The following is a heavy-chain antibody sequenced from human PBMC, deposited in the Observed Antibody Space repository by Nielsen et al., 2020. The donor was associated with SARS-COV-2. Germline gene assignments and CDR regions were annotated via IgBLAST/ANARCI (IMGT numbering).Heavy chain of an antibody. CDR1: GGSVRSGDYY. CDR3: AKEERYCSGGSCHFRWFDP. V-gene: IGHV4-31*03. J-gene: IGHJ5*02. CDR2: IYDSGRT. Sequence: SETLSLTCTVSGGSVRSGDYYWSWIRQHPRKGLEWIGYIYDSGRTYYNPSLKSRLTISADTSQNQFSLKLTSVTAADTAVYYCAKEERYCSGGSCHFRWFDPWGQGTLVTVSS. D-gene: IGHD2-15*01.